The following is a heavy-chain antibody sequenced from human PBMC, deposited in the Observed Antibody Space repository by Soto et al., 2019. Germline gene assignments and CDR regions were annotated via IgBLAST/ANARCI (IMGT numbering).Heavy chain of an antibody. V-gene: IGHV1-2*02. CDR3: ATVNEVDSGYDFSLNY. CDR2: INPNSGGT. J-gene: IGHJ4*02. Sequence: ASVKVSCKASGYIFNGYYMHWVRQAPGQGLEWMGWINPNSGGTHYAQKFQVRVTMTRDTSISTAYLELSRLSSDDTAVYYCATVNEVDSGYDFSLNYWGQGTLVTVSS. CDR1: GYIFNGYY. D-gene: IGHD5-12*01.